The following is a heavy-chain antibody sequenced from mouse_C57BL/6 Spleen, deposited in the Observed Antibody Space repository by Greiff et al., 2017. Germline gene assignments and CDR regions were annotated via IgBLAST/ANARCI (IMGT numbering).Heavy chain of an antibody. Sequence: QVQLQQSGAELVRPGASVTLSCKASGYTFTDYEMHWVKQTPVHGLEWIGAIDPETGGTAYNQKFKGKDILTADKSSSTAYMELRSLTSEDSAVYFCTRVRPHYYGSTSFAYWGQGTLVTVSA. CDR3: TRVRPHYYGSTSFAY. J-gene: IGHJ3*01. CDR2: IDPETGGT. D-gene: IGHD1-1*01. V-gene: IGHV1-15*01. CDR1: GYTFTDYE.